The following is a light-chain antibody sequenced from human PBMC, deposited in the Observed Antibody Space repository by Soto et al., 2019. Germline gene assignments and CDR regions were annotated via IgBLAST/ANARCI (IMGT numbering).Light chain of an antibody. J-gene: IGKJ1*01. CDR3: QQYNNWWT. V-gene: IGKV3-15*01. Sequence: EIVMTQSPATLSVSPGERATLSCRASQSVVNNLAWYQQKPGQAPRLLIYGTSTRATGIPARFSGSGSGTEFTLTISSLQSEDFAVYYCQQYNNWWTFGQGTKGDIK. CDR1: QSVVNN. CDR2: GTS.